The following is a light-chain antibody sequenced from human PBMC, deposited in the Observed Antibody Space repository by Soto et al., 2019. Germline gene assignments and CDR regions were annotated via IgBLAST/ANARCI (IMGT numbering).Light chain of an antibody. J-gene: IGKJ5*01. V-gene: IGKV3-11*01. Sequence: EIVLTQSPATLSLSPGERATLSCRASQSVSSYLAWYPQKPGQAPRLLIYAASTRATGIPARFSGSGSGTDFTLTISSLEPEDCAVYYCQQRSNGPITFGQGTRLEMK. CDR2: AAS. CDR3: QQRSNGPIT. CDR1: QSVSSY.